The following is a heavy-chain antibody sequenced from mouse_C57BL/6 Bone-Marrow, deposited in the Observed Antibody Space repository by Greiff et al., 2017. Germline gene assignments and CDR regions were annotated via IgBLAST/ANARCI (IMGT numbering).Heavy chain of an antibody. V-gene: IGHV1-55*01. J-gene: IGHJ3*01. CDR3: ARWDDGYPAWFAY. CDR2: IYPGSGST. D-gene: IGHD2-3*01. CDR1: GYTFTSYW. Sequence: QVQLQQPGAELVKPGASVKMSCKASGYTFTSYWITWVKQRPGQGLEWIGEIYPGSGSTNYNEKFKSKATLTVDTSSSTAYMQLSSLTSEDSAVYYCARWDDGYPAWFAYWGQGTLVTVSA.